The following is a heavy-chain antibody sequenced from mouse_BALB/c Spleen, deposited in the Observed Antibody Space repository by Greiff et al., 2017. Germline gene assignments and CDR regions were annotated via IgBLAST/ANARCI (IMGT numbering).Heavy chain of an antibody. V-gene: IGHV14-3*02. J-gene: IGHJ3*01. CDR1: GFNIKDTY. CDR3: LHYGNSFAY. D-gene: IGHD2-1*01. Sequence: DVQLQESGAELVKPGASVKLSCTASGFNIKDTYMHWVKQRPEQGLEWIGRIDPANGNTKYDPKFQGKATITADTSSNTAYLQLSSLTSEDTAVYYSLHYGNSFAYWGQGTLVTVSA. CDR2: IDPANGNT.